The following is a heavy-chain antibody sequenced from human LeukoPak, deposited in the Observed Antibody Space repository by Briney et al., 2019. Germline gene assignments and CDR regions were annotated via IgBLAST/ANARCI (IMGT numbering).Heavy chain of an antibody. CDR1: GGSISSSSYY. Sequence: SETLSLTCTVSGGSISSSSYYWGWIRQPPGNGLEWIGSIYYSGRTYYNPSLKSRVTISVDTSKNQFSPKLSSVTAADTAVYYCARVEYSSSCDYWGQGTLVTVSS. D-gene: IGHD6-6*01. CDR3: ARVEYSSSCDY. V-gene: IGHV4-39*07. J-gene: IGHJ4*02. CDR2: IYYSGRT.